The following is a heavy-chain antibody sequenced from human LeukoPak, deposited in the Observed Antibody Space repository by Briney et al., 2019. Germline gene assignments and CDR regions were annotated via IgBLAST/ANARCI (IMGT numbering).Heavy chain of an antibody. CDR3: ARPIVGATSDAFDI. Sequence: GGSLRLSCAASGFTFDDYGMSWVRQAPGKGLEWVSGINWNGGSTGYADSVKGRFTISRDNAQNSLYLQMNSQRAEDTALYYCARPIVGATSDAFDIWGRGTMVTVSS. CDR2: INWNGGST. D-gene: IGHD1-26*01. J-gene: IGHJ3*02. CDR1: GFTFDDYG. V-gene: IGHV3-20*04.